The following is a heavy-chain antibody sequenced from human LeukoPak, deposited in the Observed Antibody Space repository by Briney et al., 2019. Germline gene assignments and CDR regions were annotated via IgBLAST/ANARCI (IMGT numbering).Heavy chain of an antibody. D-gene: IGHD1-26*01. CDR2: IYNHGRT. Sequence: SETLSLTCTVSGASLTYWTWIRQPPGKGLEWIGVIYNHGRTEYNPSLNSRVTISFYTSANGVSLKLRSVTAADTAVYYCARGLAGAHSGAIYSDLWGRGTVVTVSS. V-gene: IGHV4-59*01. J-gene: IGHJ2*01. CDR3: ARGLAGAHSGAIYSDL. CDR1: GASLTY.